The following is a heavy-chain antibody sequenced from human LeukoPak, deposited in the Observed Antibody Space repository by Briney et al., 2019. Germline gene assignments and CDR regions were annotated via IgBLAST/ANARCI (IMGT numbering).Heavy chain of an antibody. V-gene: IGHV3-30-3*01. CDR2: ISYDGSNK. D-gene: IGHD5-24*01. J-gene: IGHJ4*02. CDR1: GFTVSSNY. Sequence: GGSLRLSYAASGFTVSSNYMSWVRQAPGKGLEWVAVISYDGSNKYYADSVKGRFTISRDNSKNTLYLQMNSLRAEDTAVYYCARGRWLQARGPSFDYWGQGTLVTVSS. CDR3: ARGRWLQARGPSFDY.